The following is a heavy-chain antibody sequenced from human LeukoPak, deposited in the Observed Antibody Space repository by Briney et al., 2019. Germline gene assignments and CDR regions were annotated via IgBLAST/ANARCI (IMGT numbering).Heavy chain of an antibody. CDR1: GGSITPHY. D-gene: IGHD5-12*01. CDR2: IYYSGNT. J-gene: IGHJ4*02. V-gene: IGHV4-59*08. CDR3: ARYNGYAGDYFDY. Sequence: KSSETLSLTCTVSGGSITPHYWGWIRQPPGKGLEWIGYIYYSGNTNYNSSLKSRVTMSVDTSKNQFSLKLTSVTAADPAVYYCARYNGYAGDYFDYGGQGPLVSVSS.